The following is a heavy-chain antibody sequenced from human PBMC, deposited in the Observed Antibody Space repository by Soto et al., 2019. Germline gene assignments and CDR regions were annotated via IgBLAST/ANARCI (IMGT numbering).Heavy chain of an antibody. CDR2: INHSGST. CDR1: GGSFSGYY. D-gene: IGHD6-19*01. Sequence: PSETLSLTCAVYGGSFSGYYWSWIRQPPGKGLEWIGEINHSGSTNYNPSLKSRVTISVDTSKNQFSLKLSSVTAADTFVYYCARDLAVAGNFDYWGQGTLVTAPQ. CDR3: ARDLAVAGNFDY. V-gene: IGHV4-34*01. J-gene: IGHJ4*02.